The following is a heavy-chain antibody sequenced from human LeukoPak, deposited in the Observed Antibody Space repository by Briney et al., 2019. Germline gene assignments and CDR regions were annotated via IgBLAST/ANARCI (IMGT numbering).Heavy chain of an antibody. CDR1: GFTLNGYW. D-gene: IGHD2-8*02. V-gene: IGHV3-74*01. J-gene: IGHJ6*02. CDR2: IDPDGSTT. Sequence: PGGSLRLSCAASGFTLNGYWMHWVRQAPGEGLVWVSHIDPDGSTTSYAESVRGRFTTSRDNAKNTMYLQMNSLRAEDTALYYCTRVQAGRSGLMDVWGRGTTVTVSS. CDR3: TRVQAGRSGLMDV.